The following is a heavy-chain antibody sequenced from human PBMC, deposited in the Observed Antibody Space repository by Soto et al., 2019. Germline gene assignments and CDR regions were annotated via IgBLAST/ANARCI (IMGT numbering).Heavy chain of an antibody. J-gene: IGHJ4*02. CDR2: ISYDGSNK. CDR1: GFTFSSYG. D-gene: IGHD3-22*01. V-gene: IGHV3-30*18. CDR3: AKEQQYYYDSSGEFDY. Sequence: LRLSCAASGFTFSSYGMHWVRQAPGKGLEWVAVISYDGSNKYYADSVKGRFTISRDNSKNTLYLQMNSLRAEDTAVYYCAKEQQYYYDSSGEFDYWGQGTLVTVSS.